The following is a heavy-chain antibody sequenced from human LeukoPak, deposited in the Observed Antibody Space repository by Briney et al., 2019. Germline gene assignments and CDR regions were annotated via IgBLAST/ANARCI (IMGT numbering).Heavy chain of an antibody. Sequence: ASVKVSREASGYTFTGYYMHWVRQAPGQGLEWMGWINPNSGGTNYAQKFQGRVTMTRDTSISTAYMELSRLRSDDTAVYYCARDPRYGDHVDYWGQGTLVTVSS. CDR1: GYTFTGYY. D-gene: IGHD3-10*01. J-gene: IGHJ4*02. V-gene: IGHV1-2*02. CDR2: INPNSGGT. CDR3: ARDPRYGDHVDY.